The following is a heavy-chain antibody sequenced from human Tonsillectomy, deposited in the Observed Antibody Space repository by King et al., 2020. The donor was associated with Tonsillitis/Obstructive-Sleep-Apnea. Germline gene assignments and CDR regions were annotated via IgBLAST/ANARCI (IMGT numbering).Heavy chain of an antibody. V-gene: IGHV4-59*08. CDR1: VGSISSYY. Sequence: VQLQESGPGLVKPSETLSLTCTVSVGSISSYYWSWIRQPPGKGLEWIGYIYYSGSTNYNPSLKSRVTISVDTSKNQFSLKLSSVTAADTAVYYCAGRTSHSPWGAFDIWGQGTMVTVSS. CDR3: AGRTSHSPWGAFDI. D-gene: IGHD2-2*01. J-gene: IGHJ3*02. CDR2: IYYSGST.